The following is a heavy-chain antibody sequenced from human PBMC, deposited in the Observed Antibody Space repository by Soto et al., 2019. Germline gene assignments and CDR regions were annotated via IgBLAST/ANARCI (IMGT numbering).Heavy chain of an antibody. J-gene: IGHJ4*02. V-gene: IGHV3-74*01. CDR1: GFTFSNYW. CDR2: INSDGSST. CDR3: ASYSYNISPFDY. Sequence: EVQLVESGGGLVQPGGSLRLSCAASGFTFSNYWMHWVRQAPGKGLVWVARINSDGSSTSYADSVKGRFTISRDNAKNTVYLQMNSLRAEDTAVYYCASYSYNISPFDYWGKGTLVTVSS. D-gene: IGHD3-16*02.